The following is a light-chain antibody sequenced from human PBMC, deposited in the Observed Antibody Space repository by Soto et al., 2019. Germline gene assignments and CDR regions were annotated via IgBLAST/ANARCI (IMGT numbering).Light chain of an antibody. CDR1: TNDVGAYNY. Sequence: QSALTQPPSASGSPGQSVAVSCTGTTNDVGAYNYVSWYQQHPGKAPKLMIYDVSNRPSGVSNRFSGSKSGNTASLTISGLQAEDEADYYCSSYASSSTLVVFGGGTKLTVL. CDR2: DVS. V-gene: IGLV2-14*01. CDR3: SSYASSSTLVV. J-gene: IGLJ2*01.